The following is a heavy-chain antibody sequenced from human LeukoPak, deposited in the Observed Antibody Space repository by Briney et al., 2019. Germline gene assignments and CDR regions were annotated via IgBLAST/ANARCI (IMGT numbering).Heavy chain of an antibody. CDR1: GGSISSYY. CDR2: IYYSGST. J-gene: IGHJ6*02. D-gene: IGHD5-24*01. CDR3: ARGGGRVRDGYNWPPINYGMDV. V-gene: IGHV4-59*01. Sequence: SETLSLTCTVSGGSISSYYWSWIRQPPGKGLEWIGYIYYSGSTNYNPSPKSRVTISVDTSKNQFSLKLSSVTAADTAVYYCARGGGRVRDGYNWPPINYGMDVWGQGTTVTVSS.